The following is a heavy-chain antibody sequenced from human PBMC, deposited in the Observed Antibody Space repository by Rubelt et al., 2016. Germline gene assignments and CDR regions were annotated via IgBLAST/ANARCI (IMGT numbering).Heavy chain of an antibody. J-gene: IGHJ3*02. D-gene: IGHD5-18*01. CDR3: ASVDTAMVGDAFDI. Sequence: QVQLVQSGAEVKKPGSSVKVSCKASGGTFSSYAISWVRQAPGQGLEWMGRIIPILGIANYAQKFQGRVTITADKSTSTAYMELSSLRSEDTAVYYCASVDTAMVGDAFDIWGQGTMVTVSS. CDR1: GGTFSSYA. CDR2: IIPILGIA. V-gene: IGHV1-69*04.